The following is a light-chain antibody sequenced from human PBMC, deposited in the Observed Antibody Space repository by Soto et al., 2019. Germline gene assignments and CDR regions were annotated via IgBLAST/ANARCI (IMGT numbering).Light chain of an antibody. CDR2: GAS. CDR3: HQRSTWPLT. Sequence: IVLTQSPATLSLSPGEGAALSCRASQSVSRFLAWYQQKPGQAPRLLIYGASNRATGIPTRFSGSGSGTDFTLTISSLEAEDFALYYCHQRSTWPLTFGGGTKVEIK. CDR1: QSVSRF. V-gene: IGKV3-11*01. J-gene: IGKJ4*01.